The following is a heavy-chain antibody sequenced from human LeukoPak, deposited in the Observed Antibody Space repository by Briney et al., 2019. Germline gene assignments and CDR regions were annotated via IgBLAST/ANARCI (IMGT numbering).Heavy chain of an antibody. J-gene: IGHJ4*02. CDR2: IYSGGST. D-gene: IGHD5-12*01. V-gene: IGHV3-66*01. Sequence: SGGSLRLSCAASGFTVSSNYMSWVRQAPGKGLEWVSVIYSGGSTYYADSVKGRFTISRGNSENTLYLQMNSLRAEDTAVYYCARDLGSGYDSNFDYWGQGTLVTVSS. CDR3: ARDLGSGYDSNFDY. CDR1: GFTVSSNY.